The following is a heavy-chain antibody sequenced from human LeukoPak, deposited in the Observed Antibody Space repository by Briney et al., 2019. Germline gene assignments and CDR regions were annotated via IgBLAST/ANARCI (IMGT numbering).Heavy chain of an antibody. CDR1: GGTFSSYA. CDR2: IIPIFGTA. D-gene: IGHD3-22*01. J-gene: IGHJ4*02. Sequence: SVTVSCKASGGTFSSYAISWVRQAPGQGLEWMGGIIPIFGTANYAQKFQGRVTITADESTSTAYMELSSLRSEDTAVYYCARLKLQYYYDSSGRGGYFDYWGQGTLVTVSS. V-gene: IGHV1-69*13. CDR3: ARLKLQYYYDSSGRGGYFDY.